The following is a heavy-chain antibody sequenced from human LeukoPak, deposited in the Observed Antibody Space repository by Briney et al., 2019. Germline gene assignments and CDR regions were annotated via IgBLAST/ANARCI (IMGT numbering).Heavy chain of an antibody. CDR2: ISYDGSNK. Sequence: GGSLRLSCAASGFTFSSYGMHWVRQAPGKGLEWVAVISYDGSNKYYADSVKGRFTISRDNSKNTLYLQMNSLRAEDTAVYYCAKDHSVLWFGDPAAFDIWGQGTMVTVSS. V-gene: IGHV3-30*18. D-gene: IGHD3-10*01. J-gene: IGHJ3*02. CDR1: GFTFSSYG. CDR3: AKDHSVLWFGDPAAFDI.